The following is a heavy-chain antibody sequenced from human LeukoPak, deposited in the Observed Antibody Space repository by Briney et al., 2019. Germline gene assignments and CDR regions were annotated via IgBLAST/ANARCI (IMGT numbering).Heavy chain of an antibody. D-gene: IGHD3-3*01. J-gene: IGHJ6*02. CDR3: ARGVIFGVVSGLDV. V-gene: IGHV3-30-3*01. Sequence: GGSLRLSCAASGFTFGSYAMHCVRQTPGKGLEWVTLISYDGSIEYYADSVKGQFTISRDNSKNTLFLQMNSLRAEDTAVYYCARGVIFGVVSGLDVWGQGTTVTVSS. CDR2: ISYDGSIE. CDR1: GFTFGSYA.